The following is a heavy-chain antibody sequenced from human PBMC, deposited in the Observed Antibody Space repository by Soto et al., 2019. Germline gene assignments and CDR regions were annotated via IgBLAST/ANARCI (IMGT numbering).Heavy chain of an antibody. Sequence: QLQLQESGPGLVRPSDTLSLTCTVSSGSISSSTYHWAWIRQAPGKGLEWIGSIYFRGATYYSPSLKTRVTLFVYTSQNLFSLKLSSVTAADTAVYYCAAEIASAGHYWGQGILVTVSS. CDR1: SGSISSSTYH. J-gene: IGHJ4*02. V-gene: IGHV4-39*01. D-gene: IGHD6-13*01. CDR2: IYFRGAT. CDR3: AAEIASAGHY.